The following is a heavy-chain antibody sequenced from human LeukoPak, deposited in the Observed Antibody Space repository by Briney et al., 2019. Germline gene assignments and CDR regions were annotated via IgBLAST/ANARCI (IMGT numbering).Heavy chain of an antibody. Sequence: GGSLRLSCAASGFTFTSDGMTWGRQGPGKGLEWVSGSSGSGANTYYADSLKSRFTIFRDNAKNTLYLQMNSLRAAEKAVYYCAKGVGAWPYYYFDYWGQGTLVTVSS. CDR1: GFTFTSDG. V-gene: IGHV3-23*01. CDR3: AKGVGAWPYYYFDY. D-gene: IGHD2-21*02. CDR2: SSGSGANT. J-gene: IGHJ4*02.